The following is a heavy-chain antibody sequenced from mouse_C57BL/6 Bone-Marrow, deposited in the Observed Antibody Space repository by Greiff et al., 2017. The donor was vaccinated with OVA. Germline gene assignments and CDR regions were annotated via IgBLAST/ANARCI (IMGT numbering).Heavy chain of an antibody. CDR1: GFNIKNTY. CDR3: APYSYFPSCAY. Sequence: VQLQQSVAELVRPGASVKLSCTASGFNIKNTYMHWVKQRPEQGLEWIGRIGPANGNNKYAPKLQGKATITADTSSNTAYLQLSSLTSEDTAIYYSAPYSYFPSCAYWGQGTLVTVSA. D-gene: IGHD2-12*01. CDR2: IGPANGNN. J-gene: IGHJ3*01. V-gene: IGHV14-3*01.